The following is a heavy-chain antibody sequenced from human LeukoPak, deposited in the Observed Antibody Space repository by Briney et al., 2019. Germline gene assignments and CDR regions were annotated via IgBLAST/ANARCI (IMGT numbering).Heavy chain of an antibody. D-gene: IGHD3-10*01. Sequence: GSLRLSCAASGFAFNTYAMHWVRQAPGKGLEWVTLIWHDGSHKFYIDSVRCRFTISRDNSKHTVYLQMNGVRAEDTAVYYCARDIFGSGSYPDFWGQGTLVTVSS. V-gene: IGHV3-33*01. CDR2: IWHDGSHK. CDR3: ARDIFGSGSYPDF. J-gene: IGHJ4*02. CDR1: GFAFNTYA.